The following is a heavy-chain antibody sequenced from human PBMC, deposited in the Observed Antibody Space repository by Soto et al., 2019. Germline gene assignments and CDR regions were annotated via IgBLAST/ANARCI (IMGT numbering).Heavy chain of an antibody. CDR3: ARVSREDTAMVKVPGPSSWYFGY. V-gene: IGHV3-21*01. CDR2: FSSSSSYI. D-gene: IGHD5-18*01. Sequence: GGSLRLSCAASGFTFSSYSMNWVRQAPGKGLEWVSSFSSSSSYIYYADSVKGRFTISRDNAKNSLYLQMNSLRAEDTAVYYCARVSREDTAMVKVPGPSSWYFGYWGQGTLVTVSS. J-gene: IGHJ4*02. CDR1: GFTFSSYS.